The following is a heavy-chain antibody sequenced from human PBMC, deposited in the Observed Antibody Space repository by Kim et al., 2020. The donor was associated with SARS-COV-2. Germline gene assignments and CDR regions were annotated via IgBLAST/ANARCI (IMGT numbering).Heavy chain of an antibody. CDR3: ANVDTAIKYYYMDV. CDR2: ISSSSSYI. D-gene: IGHD5-18*01. CDR1: GFTFSSYS. V-gene: IGHV3-21*01. J-gene: IGHJ6*03. Sequence: GGSLRLSCAASGFTFSSYSMNWVRQAPGKGLEWVSSISSSSSYIYYADSVKGRFTISRDNAKNSLYLQMNSLRAEDTAVYYCANVDTAIKYYYMDVWGKGTTVTVSS.